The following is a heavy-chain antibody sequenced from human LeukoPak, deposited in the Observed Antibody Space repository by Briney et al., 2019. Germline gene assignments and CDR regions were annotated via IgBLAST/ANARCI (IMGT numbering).Heavy chain of an antibody. CDR1: GYTFTGYY. J-gene: IGHJ4*02. V-gene: IGHV1-2*02. CDR2: INPNSGGT. Sequence: GASVMVSCKASGYTFTGYYMHWVRQAPGQGLEWMGWINPNSGGTNYAQKFQGRVTMTRDTSISTAYMELSRLRSDDTAVYYCARASCTNGVCTTNFDYWGQGTLVSVSS. D-gene: IGHD2-8*01. CDR3: ARASCTNGVCTTNFDY.